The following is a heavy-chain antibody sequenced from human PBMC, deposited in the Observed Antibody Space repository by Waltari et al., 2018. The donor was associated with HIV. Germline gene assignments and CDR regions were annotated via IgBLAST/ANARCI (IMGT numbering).Heavy chain of an antibody. CDR3: ARKEVGATLKNAFDI. D-gene: IGHD1-26*01. CDR2: INQSGST. Sequence: QVQLQQWGAGLLKPSETLSLTCAVYGESFSGYYWSWIRQPPGKGLEWIGEINQSGSTNYTPALKSRVSISVDTSKKQLSLKFYSGTAADTAVYYCARKEVGATLKNAFDIWGPGTMVTASS. V-gene: IGHV4-34*01. J-gene: IGHJ3*02. CDR1: GESFSGYY.